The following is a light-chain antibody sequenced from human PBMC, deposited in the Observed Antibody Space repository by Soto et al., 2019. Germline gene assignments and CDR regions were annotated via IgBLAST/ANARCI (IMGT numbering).Light chain of an antibody. CDR3: NSYSNISPDV. CDR2: DVR. Sequence: QSVLTQPASVSGSPGHAITISCTGTSSDIGGYNFVSWYQQHPGKAPKLLIYDVRNRPSGVSNRFSGSKSGNTASLTISGLQAEDEADYYCNSYSNISPDVFGTGTKVTVL. J-gene: IGLJ1*01. CDR1: SSDIGGYNF. V-gene: IGLV2-14*01.